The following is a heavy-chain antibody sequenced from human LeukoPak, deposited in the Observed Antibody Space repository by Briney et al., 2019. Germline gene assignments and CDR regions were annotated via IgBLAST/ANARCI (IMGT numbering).Heavy chain of an antibody. J-gene: IGHJ3*02. CDR1: GFTFSSYA. V-gene: IGHV3-23*01. D-gene: IGHD3-10*01. CDR2: ISGSGGST. CDR3: AKVLPYGSGSYYPAKDAFDI. Sequence: PGGSLRLSCAASGFTFSSYAMSWVRQAPGKGLEWVSAISGSGGSTYYADSVKGRFTISRDNSKNTLYLQMNSLRAEDTAVYYCAKVLPYGSGSYYPAKDAFDIWGQGTMVTVSS.